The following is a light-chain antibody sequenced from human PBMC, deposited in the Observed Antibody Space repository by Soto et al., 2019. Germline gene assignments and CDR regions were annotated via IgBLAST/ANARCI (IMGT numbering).Light chain of an antibody. CDR1: QSVNTF. CDR3: QQRFKWPGLT. J-gene: IGKJ4*01. V-gene: IGKV3-11*01. Sequence: EIVLTQSPATLSLSPGERATLSCRASQSVNTFLAWYQQKPGQAPRLLISDASNRATGIPARFSGSGSGTDFTLTISSLEPEDFAVYYCQQRFKWPGLTFGDGTKVDIX. CDR2: DAS.